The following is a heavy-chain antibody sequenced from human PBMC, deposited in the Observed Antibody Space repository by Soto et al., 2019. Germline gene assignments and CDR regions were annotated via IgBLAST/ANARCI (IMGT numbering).Heavy chain of an antibody. CDR3: ARKKSPRDGSGSYYNVLNYYGMDV. J-gene: IGHJ6*02. D-gene: IGHD3-10*01. CDR2: IIPIFGTA. CDR1: GGTFSSYA. Sequence: SVKVSCKASGGTFSSYAISWVRQAPGQGLEWMGGIIPIFGTANYAQKFQGRVTITADESTSTAYMELSSLRSEDTAEYYCARKKSPRDGSGSYYNVLNYYGMDVWGQGTTVTVSS. V-gene: IGHV1-69*13.